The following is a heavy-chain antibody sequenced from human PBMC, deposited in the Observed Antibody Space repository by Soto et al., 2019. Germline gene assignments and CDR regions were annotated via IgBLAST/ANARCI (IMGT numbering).Heavy chain of an antibody. CDR1: GYTFTSYA. J-gene: IGHJ6*02. V-gene: IGHV1-3*01. Sequence: GASVKVSCKASGYTFTSYAMHWVRQAPGQRLEWMGWINAGNGNTKYSQKFQGRVTITRDTSASTAYMELSSLRSEDTAVYYCARGPREYCSSTSCYFFPARYYYYCCMDFSGQ. CDR3: ARGPREYCSSTSCYFFPARYYYYCCMDF. D-gene: IGHD2-2*01. CDR2: INAGNGNT.